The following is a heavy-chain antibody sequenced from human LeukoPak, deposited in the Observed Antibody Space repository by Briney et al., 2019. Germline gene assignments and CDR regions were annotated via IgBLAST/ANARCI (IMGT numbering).Heavy chain of an antibody. D-gene: IGHD5-18*01. CDR2: MYTNGKS. CDR1: GGSISTYY. CDR3: ARGYRAPQTFYSYHYFDF. J-gene: IGHJ4*02. Sequence: PSETLSLTCSVSGGSISTYYWSWIRQPAGKGLEWIGRMYTNGKSDYSPSLKSRVTMSVDMSKKQFSLKVNSVTAADTAVYYCARGYRAPQTFYSYHYFDFWAQGTLVTVSS. V-gene: IGHV4-4*07.